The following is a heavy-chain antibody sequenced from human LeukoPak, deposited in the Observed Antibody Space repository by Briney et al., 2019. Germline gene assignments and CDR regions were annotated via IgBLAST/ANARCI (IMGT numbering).Heavy chain of an antibody. CDR1: GFTFSSYW. J-gene: IGHJ4*02. D-gene: IGHD6-13*01. Sequence: GGSLRLSCAASGFTFSSYWMHWVRQAPGKGQVWVSRINTDGSSTSYADSVKGRFTISRDNAKNTLYLQMNSLRAEDTAVYYCARDPSSWYYGSPTHFDYWGQGTLVTVSS. V-gene: IGHV3-74*01. CDR2: INTDGSST. CDR3: ARDPSSWYYGSPTHFDY.